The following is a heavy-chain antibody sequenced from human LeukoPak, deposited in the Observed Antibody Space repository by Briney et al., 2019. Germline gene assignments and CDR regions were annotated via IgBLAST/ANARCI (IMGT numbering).Heavy chain of an antibody. CDR1: DYSISSGYY. J-gene: IGHJ3*02. CDR2: IYYSGST. CDR3: ARVLPRRAFDI. Sequence: SETLSLTCTVSDYSISSGYYWGWIRQPPGKGLEWIGYIYYSGSTNYNPSLKSRVTISVDASKNQFSLKLSSVTAADTAVYYCARVLPRRAFDIWGQGTMVTVSS. V-gene: IGHV4-61*01.